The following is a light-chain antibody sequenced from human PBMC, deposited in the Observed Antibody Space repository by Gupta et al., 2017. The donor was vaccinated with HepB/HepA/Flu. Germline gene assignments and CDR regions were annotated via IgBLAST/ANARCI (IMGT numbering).Light chain of an antibody. CDR3: ATWDSSLNAWV. CDR1: NSNIANNN. CDR2: DNN. Sequence: QSLLTHPASLSPAPWQKVTISCSGSNSNIANNNVAWYQQLPGTAPKLLIYDNNKRPSGIPDRFSGSKSGTSATLAINGRQTGDEADYYCATWDSSLNAWVFGGGTKLTVL. V-gene: IGLV1-51*02. J-gene: IGLJ3*02.